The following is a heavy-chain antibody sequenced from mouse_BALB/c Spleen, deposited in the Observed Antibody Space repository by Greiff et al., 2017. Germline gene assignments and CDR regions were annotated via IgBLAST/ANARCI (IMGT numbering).Heavy chain of an antibody. V-gene: IGHV1S81*02. CDR2: INPSNGGT. CDR3: TRCTTVVEGYFDD. J-gene: IGHJ1*01. D-gene: IGHD1-1*01. Sequence: QVQLQQPGAELVKPGASVKLSCKASGYTFTSYYMYWVKQRPGQGLEWIGGINPSNGGTNFNEKFKSKATLTVDKSSSTAYMQLSSLTSEDSAVYYCTRCTTVVEGYFDDWGAGTTVTVSS. CDR1: GYTFTSYY.